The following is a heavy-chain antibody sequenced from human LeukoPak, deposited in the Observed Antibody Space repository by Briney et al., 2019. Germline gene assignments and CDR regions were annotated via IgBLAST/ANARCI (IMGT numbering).Heavy chain of an antibody. Sequence: GESLKISCEASGYSFTTYWIGWVRQMPGKGLEWMGITYPGGSDTKYSPSFQGQATISVDKSISTAYLQWTSLKASDTAIYYCARHVASSGWAHFDYWGRGTLVTVSS. CDR2: TYPGGSDT. V-gene: IGHV5-51*01. D-gene: IGHD6-19*01. CDR1: GYSFTTYW. CDR3: ARHVASSGWAHFDY. J-gene: IGHJ4*02.